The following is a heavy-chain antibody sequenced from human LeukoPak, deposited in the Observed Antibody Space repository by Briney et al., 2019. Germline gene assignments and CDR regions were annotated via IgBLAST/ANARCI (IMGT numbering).Heavy chain of an antibody. CDR2: IRSKAYGGTT. Sequence: GGSLRLSCTASGFTFGDYAMSWVRQAPGKGLEWVGFIRSKAYGGTTEYAASVKGRFTTSRDDSKSIAYLQMNSLKTEDTAVYYCTTWGSYRYTVVSDYWGQGTLVTVSS. CDR1: GFTFGDYA. V-gene: IGHV3-49*04. CDR3: TTWGSYRYTVVSDY. J-gene: IGHJ4*02. D-gene: IGHD3-16*02.